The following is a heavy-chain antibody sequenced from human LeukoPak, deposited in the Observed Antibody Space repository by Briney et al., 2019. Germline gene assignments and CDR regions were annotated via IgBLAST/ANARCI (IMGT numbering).Heavy chain of an antibody. CDR1: EFLFGNIA. CDR3: AKDRTHRRYYDSTGYYNQYDY. Sequence: QRGGSLRLSCVAPEFLFGNIAMSWVRRAPGKGLEWVSTISGNAAATYYGDSVEGQFTISRDNSRNTLYLQMNSLRAEDTAIYYCAKDRTHRRYYDSTGYYNQYDYWGQGALVTVSS. CDR2: ISGNAAAT. J-gene: IGHJ4*02. D-gene: IGHD3-22*01. V-gene: IGHV3-23*01.